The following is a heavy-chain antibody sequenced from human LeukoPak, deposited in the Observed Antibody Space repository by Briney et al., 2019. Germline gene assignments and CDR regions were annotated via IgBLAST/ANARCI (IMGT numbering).Heavy chain of an antibody. J-gene: IGHJ4*02. V-gene: IGHV4-34*01. CDR2: FNHSGGA. D-gene: IGHD6-19*01. CDR3: ARAPGYSSGWYGARGTSRYFDY. CDR1: GGSFRGYY. Sequence: SETLSLTCAVYGGSFRGYYWSWIPQPPGKGLEWIGEFNHSGGANYNPSLKSRVTISVDTSKNQFSLKLSSVTAADTAVYYCARAPGYSSGWYGARGTSRYFDYWGQGTLVTVSS.